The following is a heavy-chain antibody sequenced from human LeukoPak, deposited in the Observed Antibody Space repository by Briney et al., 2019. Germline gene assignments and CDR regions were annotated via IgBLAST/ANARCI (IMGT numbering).Heavy chain of an antibody. Sequence: ASLKVSCKTSGYTFTSYGISWLRQAPGQGLEWMGWISAYKGDTDYAQKFQGRLTVTRDTSTSTVYMELQNLTSDDTAVYYCARDGHYDILTGYFQDWGQGTLVTVSS. D-gene: IGHD3-9*01. J-gene: IGHJ4*02. CDR2: ISAYKGDT. CDR3: ARDGHYDILTGYFQD. CDR1: GYTFTSYG. V-gene: IGHV1-18*01.